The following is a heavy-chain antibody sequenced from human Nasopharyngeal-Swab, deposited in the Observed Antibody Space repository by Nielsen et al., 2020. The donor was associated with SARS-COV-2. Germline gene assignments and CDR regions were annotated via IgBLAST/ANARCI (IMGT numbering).Heavy chain of an antibody. CDR2: ISSSSSTI. Sequence: GGSLRLSCAASGFTFSRYSMNWVRQAPGKGLEWVSNISSSSSTIYYADSVLGRFTISRDNAKNSLYLQMNSLRAEDTAVYYCARDPDYDFWSGYSKSFDYWGQGTLVTVSS. J-gene: IGHJ4*02. CDR3: ARDPDYDFWSGYSKSFDY. CDR1: GFTFSRYS. D-gene: IGHD3-3*01. V-gene: IGHV3-48*04.